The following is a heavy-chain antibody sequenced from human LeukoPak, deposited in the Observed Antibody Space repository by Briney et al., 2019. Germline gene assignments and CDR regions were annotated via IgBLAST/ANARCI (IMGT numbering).Heavy chain of an antibody. D-gene: IGHD4/OR15-4a*01. CDR2: ISGDGRSP. CDR3: ARDPGAFPYFFDY. J-gene: IGHJ4*02. CDR1: GFTFSKNA. Sequence: GGSLRLSCAASGFTFSKNALSWVHQTPGKGLECVSAISGDGRSPYYADSVKGRFTISRDDSRNTVYLQMNSLRVEDSAVYYCARDPGAFPYFFDYWGQGTLVTVSS. V-gene: IGHV3-23*01.